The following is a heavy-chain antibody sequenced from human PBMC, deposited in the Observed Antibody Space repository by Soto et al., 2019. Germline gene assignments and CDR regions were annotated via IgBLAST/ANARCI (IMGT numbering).Heavy chain of an antibody. CDR3: ARSSFWSGYYSGFDY. CDR1: GFTFSSYW. D-gene: IGHD3-3*01. V-gene: IGHV3-74*01. J-gene: IGHJ4*02. CDR2: INSDGSGT. Sequence: PGGSLRLSCAASGFTFSSYWMHWVRQAPGKGLVWVSRINSDGSGTSYADSVKGRFTISRDNAKNTLYLQMNSLRAEDTAVYYCARSSFWSGYYSGFDYWGQGTLVTVSS.